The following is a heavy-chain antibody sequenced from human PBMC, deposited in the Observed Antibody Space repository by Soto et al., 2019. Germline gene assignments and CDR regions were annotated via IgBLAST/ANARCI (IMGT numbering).Heavy chain of an antibody. V-gene: IGHV3-23*01. CDR2: ISGGGSTT. CDR3: ARDQAAGGTISRYFQD. D-gene: IGHD6-13*01. CDR1: GFTFSSYA. Sequence: GGSLRLSCEASGFTFSSYAMSWVRQAPGKGLEWVSGISGGGSTTCYADSVKGRFTISRDNSKNTLYLQLNSLRAEDTAVYYCARDQAAGGTISRYFQDWGQGTLVTVSS. J-gene: IGHJ1*01.